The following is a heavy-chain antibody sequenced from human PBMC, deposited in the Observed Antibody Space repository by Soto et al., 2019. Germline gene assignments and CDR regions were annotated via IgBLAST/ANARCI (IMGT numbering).Heavy chain of an antibody. Sequence: QVQLVQSGAEVKKPGSSVKLSSKASGYNFIAYYIYWVRQAPGQGPEWMGMINPSSGATNYAQKFQGRVTVTRDTSTSTAYLELSSLRSEDAAVYYCAKYCGGDCRHFDAWGQGTLVTVSS. CDR2: INPSSGAT. J-gene: IGHJ4*02. CDR1: GYNFIAYY. D-gene: IGHD2-21*02. CDR3: AKYCGGDCRHFDA. V-gene: IGHV1-46*01.